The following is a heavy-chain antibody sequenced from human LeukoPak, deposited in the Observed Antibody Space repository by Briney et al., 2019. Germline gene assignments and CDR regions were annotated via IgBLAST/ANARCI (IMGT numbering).Heavy chain of an antibody. CDR2: ITSNNKYT. CDR3: ARDFGPLGSWSIDY. V-gene: IGHV3-11*06. CDR1: GFISSDYY. D-gene: IGHD6-13*01. Sequence: PGGPQRLSCAACGFISSDYYMSWLRQAPGKGLEWVSFITSNNKYTNYADSVKRRVTISRENTKNSLYLKMNSLRDEDWAAYYCARDFGPLGSWSIDYWGQGTLVTASS. J-gene: IGHJ4*02.